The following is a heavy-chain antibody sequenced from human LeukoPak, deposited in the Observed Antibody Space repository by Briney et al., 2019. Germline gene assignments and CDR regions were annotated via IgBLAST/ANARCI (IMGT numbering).Heavy chain of an antibody. D-gene: IGHD2-15*01. J-gene: IGHJ4*02. CDR2: INPSGGST. CDR1: GYTFTSYY. Sequence: ASVTVSCKASGYTFTSYYMHWVRQAPGQGLEWMGIINPSGGSTSYAQKFQGRVTMTRDTSTSTVYMELSSLRSEDTAVYYCAGEDCSGGSCYGYWGQGTLVTVSS. CDR3: AGEDCSGGSCYGY. V-gene: IGHV1-46*01.